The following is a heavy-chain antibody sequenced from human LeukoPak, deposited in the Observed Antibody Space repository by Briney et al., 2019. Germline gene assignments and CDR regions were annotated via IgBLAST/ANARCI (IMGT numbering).Heavy chain of an antibody. CDR1: GGSFSGYY. CDR2: INHSGST. CDR3: ARGGYYYDSSGYPFDY. D-gene: IGHD3-22*01. V-gene: IGHV4-34*01. Sequence: PSETLSLTCAVYGGSFSGYYWSWLRQPPGKGLEWIGEINHSGSTNYNPSLKSRVTISVDTSKNQFSLKLSSVPAADTAVYYCARGGYYYDSSGYPFDYWGQGTLVTVSS. J-gene: IGHJ4*02.